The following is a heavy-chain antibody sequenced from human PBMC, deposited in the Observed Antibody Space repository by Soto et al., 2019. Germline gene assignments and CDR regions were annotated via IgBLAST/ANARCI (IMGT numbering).Heavy chain of an antibody. CDR1: GGSISSGGYS. Sequence: PSDTLSLTCAVSGGSISSGGYSWTWIRQPPGKGLEWIGYIYYSGSTYYNPSLKSRVTISVDTSKNQFSLKLSSVTAADTAVYYCARDYDSSGDYWGQGTLVTVSS. CDR2: IYYSGST. D-gene: IGHD3-22*01. J-gene: IGHJ4*02. CDR3: ARDYDSSGDY. V-gene: IGHV4-30-2*03.